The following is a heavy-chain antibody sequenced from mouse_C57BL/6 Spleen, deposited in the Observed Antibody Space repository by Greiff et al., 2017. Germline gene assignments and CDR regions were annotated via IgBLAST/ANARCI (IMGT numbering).Heavy chain of an antibody. CDR3: ASYYSNYGGWYFDV. CDR1: GFTFSDYG. D-gene: IGHD2-5*01. V-gene: IGHV5-17*01. J-gene: IGHJ1*01. Sequence: EVQVVESGGGLVKPGGSLKLSCAASGFTFSDYGMHWVRQAPEKGLEWVAYISSGSSTIYYADTVKGRFTISRDNAKNTLFLQMTSLRSEDTAMYYCASYYSNYGGWYFDVWGAGTTVTVSS. CDR2: ISSGSSTI.